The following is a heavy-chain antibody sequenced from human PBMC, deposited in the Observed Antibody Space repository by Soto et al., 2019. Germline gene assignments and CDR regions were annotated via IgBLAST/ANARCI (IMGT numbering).Heavy chain of an antibody. CDR3: ARDLGYYYDSSGPFDY. V-gene: IGHV4-31*03. CDR1: GGSISSGGYY. Sequence: QVQLQESGPGLVKPSQTLSLTCTVSGGSISSGGYYWSWIRQHPGKVLEWIGYIYYSGSTYYNPFLKSGVTIAVDTSKNQFSLKLSSVTAADTAVYYCARDLGYYYDSSGPFDYWGQGTLVTVSS. CDR2: IYYSGST. J-gene: IGHJ4*02. D-gene: IGHD3-22*01.